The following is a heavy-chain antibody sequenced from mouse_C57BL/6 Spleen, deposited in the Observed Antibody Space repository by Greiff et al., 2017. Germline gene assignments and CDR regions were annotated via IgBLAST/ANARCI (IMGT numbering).Heavy chain of an antibody. CDR1: GYAFSSSW. J-gene: IGHJ3*01. D-gene: IGHD1-1*01. V-gene: IGHV1-82*01. Sequence: QVQLKQSGPELVKPGASVKISCKASGYAFSSSWMNWVKQRPGKGLEWIGRIYPGDGDTNYNGKFKGKATLAADKSSSTAYMQLSSLTSEDSAVYFCARGSSYGFADWGQGTLVTVSA. CDR2: IYPGDGDT. CDR3: ARGSSYGFAD.